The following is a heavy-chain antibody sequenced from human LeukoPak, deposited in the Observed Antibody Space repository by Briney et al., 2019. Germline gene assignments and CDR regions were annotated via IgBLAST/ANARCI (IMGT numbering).Heavy chain of an antibody. V-gene: IGHV4-59*01. CDR2: IYYSGST. Sequence: PSETLSLTCAVYGGSFSGYYWSWIRQPPGKGLEWIGYIYYSGSTNYNPSLKSRVTISVDTSKNQFSLKLSSVTAADTAVYYCARSDWNYVYYFDYWGQGTLVTVSS. CDR1: GGSFSGYY. J-gene: IGHJ4*02. D-gene: IGHD1-7*01. CDR3: ARSDWNYVYYFDY.